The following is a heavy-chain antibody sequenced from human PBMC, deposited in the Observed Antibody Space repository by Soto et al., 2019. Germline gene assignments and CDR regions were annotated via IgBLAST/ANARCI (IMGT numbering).Heavy chain of an antibody. Sequence: PSETLSLTCTVSGGSISSGDYYWRWIRQPPGKGLEWIGYIYYSGSTYYNPSLKSRVTISVDTSKNQFSLKLSSVTAADTAVYYCARTLRSGWWYFDYWGQGTLVTVSS. CDR2: IYYSGST. CDR1: GGSISSGDYY. J-gene: IGHJ4*02. V-gene: IGHV4-30-4*01. CDR3: ARTLRSGWWYFDY. D-gene: IGHD6-19*01.